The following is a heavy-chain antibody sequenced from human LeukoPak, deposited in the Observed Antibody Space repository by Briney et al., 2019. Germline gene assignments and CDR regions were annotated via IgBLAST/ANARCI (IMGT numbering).Heavy chain of an antibody. CDR3: AREGSYCVGGDCYSYF. Sequence: ASVKVSCKASGCRFIFNYIHWVRQAPGLGPEWMGWMHPGNGNTRYAEKFQGRVTMTRDTSINTAYMDLSNLRSDVTAVYYCAREGSYCVGGDCYSYFWGQGTLITVSS. CDR1: GCRFIFNY. J-gene: IGHJ4*02. D-gene: IGHD2-21*02. CDR2: MHPGNGNT. V-gene: IGHV1-2*02.